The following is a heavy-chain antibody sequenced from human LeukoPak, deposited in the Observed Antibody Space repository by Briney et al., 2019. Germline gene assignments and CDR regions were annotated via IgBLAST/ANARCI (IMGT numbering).Heavy chain of an antibody. CDR1: GFTFSSYS. CDR2: ISSSSSYI. Sequence: GGSLRLSCAASGFTFSSYSMNWVRQAPGRGLEWVSSISSSSSYIYYADSVKGRFTISRDNAKNSLYLQINSLRAEDTAVYYCARDLTICGGDCYWFWYFDLWGRGTLVTVSS. J-gene: IGHJ2*01. D-gene: IGHD2-21*02. V-gene: IGHV3-21*01. CDR3: ARDLTICGGDCYWFWYFDL.